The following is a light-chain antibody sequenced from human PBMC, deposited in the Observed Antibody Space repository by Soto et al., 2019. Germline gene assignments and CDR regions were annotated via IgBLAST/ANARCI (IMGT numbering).Light chain of an antibody. CDR2: EVN. CDR1: SSDVGRTNY. Sequence: QSALTQPPSAAGSPGQSITISCTGTSSDVGRTNYVSWYQQHPGEVPKVLIYEVNRRPSGVPARFSGSKSGNTASLTVSGLQAEDEVDYYCTSYADSHYLCVFGTGTNLTV. J-gene: IGLJ1*01. V-gene: IGLV2-8*01. CDR3: TSYADSHYLCV.